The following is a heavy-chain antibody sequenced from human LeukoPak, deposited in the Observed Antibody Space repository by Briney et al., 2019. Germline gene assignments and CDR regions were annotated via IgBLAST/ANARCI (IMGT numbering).Heavy chain of an antibody. CDR1: GYTFTGYY. V-gene: IGHV1-2*02. Sequence: GASVKVSCKASGYTFTGYYMHWVRQAPGQGLEWMGWINPNSGGTNYAQKFQGRVTMTRDTSISTAYMELSRPRSDDTAVYYCARWGAIYGSGNDYWGQGTLVTVSS. D-gene: IGHD3-10*01. J-gene: IGHJ4*02. CDR3: ARWGAIYGSGNDY. CDR2: INPNSGGT.